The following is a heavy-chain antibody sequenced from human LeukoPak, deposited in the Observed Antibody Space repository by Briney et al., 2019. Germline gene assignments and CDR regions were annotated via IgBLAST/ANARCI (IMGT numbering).Heavy chain of an antibody. D-gene: IGHD3-3*01. CDR1: GYTFTGYY. CDR2: INTKTGTP. CDR3: ARAPGYYFAIDY. V-gene: IGHV7-4-1*01. J-gene: IGHJ4*02. Sequence: ASVKVSCKASGYTFTGYYMHWVRQAPGQGLEFMGWINTKTGTPRYAQGLTGRFVFSLDTSANTAYLQILSLQVEDSAVYYCARAPGYYFAIDYWGQGTLVTVSS.